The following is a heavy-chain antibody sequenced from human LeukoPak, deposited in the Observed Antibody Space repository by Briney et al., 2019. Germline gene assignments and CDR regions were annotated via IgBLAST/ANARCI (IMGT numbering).Heavy chain of an antibody. CDR2: IHHSGST. Sequence: SETLSLICTDSGGSFNSGRDYWGWIRQPPGKDLEWIGSIHHSGSTYYNPSLKSRVTISLDTSKNQFSLKLTSVTAADTAVYYCARSYYDFWSGYSNWFDPWGQGTLVTVSS. CDR1: GGSFNSGRDY. D-gene: IGHD3-3*01. J-gene: IGHJ5*02. CDR3: ARSYYDFWSGYSNWFDP. V-gene: IGHV4-39*07.